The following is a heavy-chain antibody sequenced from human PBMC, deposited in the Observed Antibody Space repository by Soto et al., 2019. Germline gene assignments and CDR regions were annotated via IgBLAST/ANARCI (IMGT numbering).Heavy chain of an antibody. CDR2: IYWDDDK. J-gene: IGHJ4*02. CDR3: AHAGDFDLLSFDR. Sequence: SGPTLVNPTQTLTLTCAFSGFSLTTTRMGVAWIRQPPGKALEWLALIYWDDDKRYGPSLKNRLTVSKDTSTNRVVLTITNISPDDTGTYFCAHAGDFDLLSFDRWGPGTLVTVSS. V-gene: IGHV2-5*05. D-gene: IGHD2-15*01. CDR1: GFSLTTTRMG.